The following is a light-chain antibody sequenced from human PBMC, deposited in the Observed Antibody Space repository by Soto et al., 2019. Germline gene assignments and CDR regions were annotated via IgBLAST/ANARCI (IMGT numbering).Light chain of an antibody. J-gene: IGKJ2*01. CDR3: QQYTGSSP. V-gene: IGKV1-5*03. CDR2: QAS. Sequence: DIQMTQSPSTLSASVGDRVTITCRASQSISRWLAWYQQKPGKAPKLLIYQASSLESGVPSRLHGSGSATAFTLHISSLQPDDFATYYGQQYTGSSPFGQGTKLEI. CDR1: QSISRW.